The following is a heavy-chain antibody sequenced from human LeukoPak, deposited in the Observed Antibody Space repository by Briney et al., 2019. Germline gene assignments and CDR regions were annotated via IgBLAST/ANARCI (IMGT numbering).Heavy chain of an antibody. D-gene: IGHD6-19*01. J-gene: IGHJ4*02. CDR1: GGSVSSGSYY. Sequence: SETLSLTCTVSGGSVSSGSYYWSWIRQPPGKGLEWIVYIYYSGSTNYNPSLKSRVTISVDTSKNQFSLKLSSVTAADTAVYYCARDRGSSGWSQSPEWEYWGQGTLVTVSS. V-gene: IGHV4-61*01. CDR3: ARDRGSSGWSQSPEWEY. CDR2: IYYSGST.